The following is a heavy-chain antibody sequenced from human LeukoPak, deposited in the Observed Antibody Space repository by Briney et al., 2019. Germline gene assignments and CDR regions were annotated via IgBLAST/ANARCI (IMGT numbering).Heavy chain of an antibody. CDR3: AREGATTMTFYYYGMDV. J-gene: IGHJ6*02. Sequence: ASVKVSCKASGYTFTSYDIDWVRQAPGQRLEWMGWINAGNGNTKYSQKFQGRVTITRHTSASTVYMELSSLRSEDTAVYYCAREGATTMTFYYYGMDVWGQGTTVTVSS. D-gene: IGHD4-17*01. CDR2: INAGNGNT. V-gene: IGHV1-3*01. CDR1: GYTFTSYD.